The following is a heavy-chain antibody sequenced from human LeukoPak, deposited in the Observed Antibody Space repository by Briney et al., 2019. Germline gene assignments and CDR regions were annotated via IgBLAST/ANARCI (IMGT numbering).Heavy chain of an antibody. CDR2: ISNSGGST. V-gene: IGHV3-23*01. CDR1: GFTFSSYA. D-gene: IGHD4-17*01. J-gene: IGHJ3*02. Sequence: GGSLRLSCAASGFTFSSYAMTWVRQAPGKGLEWVSSISNSGGSTYYADSVKGRFTISRDNSRDNFKNTLHLQMDSLRAEDTAVYFCAKDEAPYGDYRRDALDIWGQGTMVTVSS. CDR3: AKDEAPYGDYRRDALDI.